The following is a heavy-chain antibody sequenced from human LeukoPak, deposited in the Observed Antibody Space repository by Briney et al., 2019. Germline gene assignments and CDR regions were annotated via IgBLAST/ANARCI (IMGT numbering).Heavy chain of an antibody. CDR1: GFTFSDYY. Sequence: GGSLRLSCAASGFTFSDYYMNWIRQAPGKGLEWVSYISSSGSTIYYADSVKGRFTISRDNAKNSLYLQMNSLRAEDTAVYYCARDRGAGIAAPRFAFDIWGQGTMVTVSS. CDR2: ISSSGSTI. CDR3: ARDRGAGIAAPRFAFDI. J-gene: IGHJ3*02. D-gene: IGHD6-13*01. V-gene: IGHV3-11*01.